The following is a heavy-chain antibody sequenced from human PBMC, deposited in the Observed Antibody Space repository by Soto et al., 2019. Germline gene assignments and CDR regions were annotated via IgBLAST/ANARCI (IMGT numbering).Heavy chain of an antibody. CDR3: ARLGRGCTNGVCYYYYYMDV. V-gene: IGHV4-59*01. D-gene: IGHD2-8*01. Sequence: SETLSLTCTVSGGSISSYYWSWIRQPPGKGLEWIGYIYYSGSTNYNPSLKSRVTISVDTSKNQFSLKLSSVTAADTAVYYCARLGRGCTNGVCYYYYYMDVWGKGTTVTVSS. CDR2: IYYSGST. J-gene: IGHJ6*03. CDR1: GGSISSYY.